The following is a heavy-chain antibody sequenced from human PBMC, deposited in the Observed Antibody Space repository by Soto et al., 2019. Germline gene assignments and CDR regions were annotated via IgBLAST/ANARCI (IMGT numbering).Heavy chain of an antibody. Sequence: SETLSLTCAVYGGSFSGYYWSWIRQPPGKGLEWIGEINHSGSTNYNPSLKSRVTISVDTSKNQFSLKLSSVTAADTAVYYCARDGGRRFGIAARSYYYYYYMDVWGKGTTVTVSS. CDR1: GGSFSGYY. CDR3: ARDGGRRFGIAARSYYYYYYMDV. CDR2: INHSGST. J-gene: IGHJ6*03. D-gene: IGHD6-6*01. V-gene: IGHV4-34*01.